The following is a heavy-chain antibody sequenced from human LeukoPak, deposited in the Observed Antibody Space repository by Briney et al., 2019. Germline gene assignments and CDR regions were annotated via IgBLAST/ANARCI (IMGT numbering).Heavy chain of an antibody. CDR2: KKEGGSEK. J-gene: IGHJ4*02. V-gene: IGHV3-7*01. CDR3: ERQDIVERIAAAGIWGRSGKRGINFDY. Sequence: GGSLRLSCAASGFTFNTYWMSCPRQAPGKGLEWVANKKEGGSEKYYVDSVKGRFTIPRDNAKNSLYLQMNSLRAEDTAVYYCERQDIVERIAAAGIWGRSGKRGINFDYWGQGTLVTVSS. D-gene: IGHD6-13*01. CDR1: GFTFNTYW.